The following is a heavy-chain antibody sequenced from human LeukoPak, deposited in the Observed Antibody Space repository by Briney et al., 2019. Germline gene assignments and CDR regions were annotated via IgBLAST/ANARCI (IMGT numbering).Heavy chain of an antibody. CDR3: ASSYLYYDFWSGYFSS. V-gene: IGHV5-51*01. CDR1: GYSFTSYW. D-gene: IGHD3-3*01. CDR2: IYPGDSDT. Sequence: GESLKISCKGSGYSFTSYWIGWVRQMPGKGLEWMGIIYPGDSDTRYSPSFQGQVTISADKSISTAYLQWSSLKASDTAMYYCASSYLYYDFWSGYFSSWGQGTLVTVSS. J-gene: IGHJ5*02.